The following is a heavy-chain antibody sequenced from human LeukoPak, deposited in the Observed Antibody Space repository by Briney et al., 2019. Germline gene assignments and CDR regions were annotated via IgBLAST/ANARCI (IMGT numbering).Heavy chain of an antibody. V-gene: IGHV1-58*01. J-gene: IGHJ4*02. CDR1: GFTFTSSA. D-gene: IGHD3-3*01. Sequence: SVKVSCKASGFTFTSSAVQWVRQARGQRLEWIGWIVVGSGNTNYAQKFQERVTITRDMSTSTAYMELSSLRFEDTAVYYCAARACSGYCYDYWGQGTLVTVSS. CDR2: IVVGSGNT. CDR3: AARACSGYCYDY.